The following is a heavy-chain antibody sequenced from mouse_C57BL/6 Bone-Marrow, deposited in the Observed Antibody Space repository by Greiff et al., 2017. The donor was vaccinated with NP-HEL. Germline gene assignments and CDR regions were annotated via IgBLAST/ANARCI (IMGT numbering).Heavy chain of an antibody. J-gene: IGHJ1*03. CDR2: LNPSNGGT. Sequence: QVQLQQPGTELVKPGASGYTFTSYWMHWVKQRPGQGLEWIGNLNPSNGGTNYNEKFKSKATLTVDKSSSTAYMQLSSLTSEDSAVYYCAKILYYSNWYFDVWGTGTTVTVSS. CDR1: GYTFTSYW. V-gene: IGHV1-53*01. CDR3: AKILYYSNWYFDV. D-gene: IGHD2-5*01.